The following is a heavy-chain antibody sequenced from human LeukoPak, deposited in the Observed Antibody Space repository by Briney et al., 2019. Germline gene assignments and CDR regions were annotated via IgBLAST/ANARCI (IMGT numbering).Heavy chain of an antibody. Sequence: SETLSLTCAVYGGSFSGYYWSWIRQPPGKGLEWIGEINHSGSTNYNPSLKSRVTISVDTSKNQFSLKLSSVTAADTAVYYCARVAMRGYYYYYYYMDVWGKGTTVTVSS. CDR3: ARVAMRGYYYYYYYMDV. V-gene: IGHV4-34*01. CDR1: GGSFSGYY. D-gene: IGHD2-2*01. CDR2: INHSGST. J-gene: IGHJ6*03.